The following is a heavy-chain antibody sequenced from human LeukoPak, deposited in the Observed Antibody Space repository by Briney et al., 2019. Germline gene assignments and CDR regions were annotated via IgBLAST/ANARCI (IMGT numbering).Heavy chain of an antibody. Sequence: GGSLRLSCAASGFTFSSYSMNWVRQAPGKGLEWVSSISSSSSYIYYADSVKGRFTISRDNAKNSLYLQMNSLRAEDTAVYYCARPRIMIFGVVTNYYYYMDVWGKGTTVTVSS. CDR2: ISSSSSYI. CDR1: GFTFSSYS. J-gene: IGHJ6*03. CDR3: ARPRIMIFGVVTNYYYYMDV. D-gene: IGHD3-3*01. V-gene: IGHV3-21*01.